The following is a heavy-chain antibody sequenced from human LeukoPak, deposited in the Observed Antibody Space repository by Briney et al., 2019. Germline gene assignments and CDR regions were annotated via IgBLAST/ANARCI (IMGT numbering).Heavy chain of an antibody. J-gene: IGHJ6*03. D-gene: IGHD6-6*01. CDR3: ARSPYSSSSYNYMDV. CDR1: GYTFSSHG. V-gene: IGHV1-18*01. CDR2: ITTYNGNT. Sequence: ASVKVSCKASGYTFSSHGISWVRQAPGQGLDWMGWITTYNGNTNYALKLQDRLTMTTDTSTSTAYMELRSLTSDDTAVYYCARSPYSSSSYNYMDVWGKGTTVTVSS.